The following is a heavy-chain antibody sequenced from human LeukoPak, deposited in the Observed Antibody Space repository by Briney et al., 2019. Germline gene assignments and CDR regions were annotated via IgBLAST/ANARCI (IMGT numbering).Heavy chain of an antibody. CDR2: INPSGGST. CDR3: ATELRWKDH. Sequence: ASVKVPCKASGYTFTSYYMHWVRQAPGQGLEWMGIINPSGGSTSYAQKFQGRVTMTRDTSTSTVYMELSSLTSEDTAVYYCATELRWKDHWGQGTLVTVSS. CDR1: GYTFTSYY. V-gene: IGHV1-46*01. D-gene: IGHD4-23*01. J-gene: IGHJ4*02.